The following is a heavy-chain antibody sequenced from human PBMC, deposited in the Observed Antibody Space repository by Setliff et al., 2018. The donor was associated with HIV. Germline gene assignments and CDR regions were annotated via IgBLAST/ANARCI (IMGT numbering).Heavy chain of an antibody. CDR2: IYYSGRT. J-gene: IGHJ3*02. CDR1: GDSISSGGYH. V-gene: IGHV4-31*03. Sequence: SETLSLTCTVSGDSISSGGYHWNWIRQRPGKGQECIGYIYYSGRTYYNPSLKSRVTISVDTSKNHLSLRVNSVTAADTALYYCARGRSTWSGGPNGAFDIWGQGTMVTVS. D-gene: IGHD6-13*01. CDR3: ARGRSTWSGGPNGAFDI.